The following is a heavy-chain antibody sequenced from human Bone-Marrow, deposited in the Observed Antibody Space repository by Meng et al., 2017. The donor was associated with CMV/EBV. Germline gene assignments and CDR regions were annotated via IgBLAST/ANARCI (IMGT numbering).Heavy chain of an antibody. D-gene: IGHD2-15*01. J-gene: IGHJ3*02. CDR1: GFAFSDSY. CDR2: IANSGSTI. Sequence: GGSLRLSCVASGFAFSDSYMSWIHQAPGKGLEWISYIANSGSTIYYADSVKGRFTISRDNAKNSLYLQMNSLRAEDTAGYYCARDQDRGYCNGDRCYRSRASDIWGQWRMVTVSS. CDR3: ARDQDRGYCNGDRCYRSRASDI. V-gene: IGHV3-11*01.